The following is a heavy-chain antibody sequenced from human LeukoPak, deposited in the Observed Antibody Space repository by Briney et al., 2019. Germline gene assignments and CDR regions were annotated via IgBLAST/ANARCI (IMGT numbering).Heavy chain of an antibody. J-gene: IGHJ5*02. D-gene: IGHD4-23*01. Sequence: ASVKVSCKASGYTFTSYDINWVRQATGQGLEWMGWMNPNSGNTGYAQKFQGRVTMTRNTSISTAYMELSRLRSDDTAVYYCARGDYGGNSNWFDPWGQGTLVTVSS. CDR3: ARGDYGGNSNWFDP. V-gene: IGHV1-8*01. CDR2: MNPNSGNT. CDR1: GYTFTSYD.